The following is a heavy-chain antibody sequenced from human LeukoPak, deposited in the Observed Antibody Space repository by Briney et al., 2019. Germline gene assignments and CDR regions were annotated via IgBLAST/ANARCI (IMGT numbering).Heavy chain of an antibody. Sequence: GGSLRLSCAASGFTASSNYMSWVRQAPGKGLEWVSVIYSGGSTYYADSFKGRFTISIDNSKNTLYSQMNSLQTGDTAVYYCGRDSVGSSPDYYCYYMDDWGKGTTVTVSS. J-gene: IGHJ6*03. V-gene: IGHV3-66*02. D-gene: IGHD5/OR15-5a*01. CDR2: IYSGGST. CDR1: GFTASSNY. CDR3: GRDSVGSSPDYYCYYMDD.